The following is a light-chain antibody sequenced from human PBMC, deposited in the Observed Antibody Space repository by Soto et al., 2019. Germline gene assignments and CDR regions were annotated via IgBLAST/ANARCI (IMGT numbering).Light chain of an antibody. CDR2: DSS. CDR1: QTISNY. CDR3: QHRNERPFN. J-gene: IGKJ3*01. Sequence: EIVLTQFPATVSLSPGERANLSCRASQTISNYLAWYQQKPGQSPRLLIYDSSNRASGIPARFSGSGSGTDFTLTISSLEPEDVAVYYCQHRNERPFNFGPGTKLEIE. V-gene: IGKV3-11*01.